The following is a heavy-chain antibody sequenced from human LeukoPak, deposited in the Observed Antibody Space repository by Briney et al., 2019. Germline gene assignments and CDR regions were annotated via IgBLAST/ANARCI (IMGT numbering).Heavy chain of an antibody. D-gene: IGHD3-10*01. CDR1: GFTFGDYA. Sequence: GGSRRLSCTASGFTFGDYAMSWFRQAPGKGLEWVSSIRIKASGGTKMYAASVEGRFTISRDDSRSIADLQMNSLKTEDTAIYYCSRGFTYGPDYWGQGTLVTVSS. CDR2: IRIKASGGTK. CDR3: SRGFTYGPDY. J-gene: IGHJ4*02. V-gene: IGHV3-49*03.